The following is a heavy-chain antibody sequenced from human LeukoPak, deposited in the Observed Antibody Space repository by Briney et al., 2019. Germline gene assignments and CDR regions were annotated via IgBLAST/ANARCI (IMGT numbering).Heavy chain of an antibody. CDR1: GFTFDDYA. J-gene: IGHJ4*02. CDR2: ISGDGGST. CDR3: ANLQQLIDY. V-gene: IGHV3-43*02. D-gene: IGHD6-13*01. Sequence: GGSLRLSCAASGFTFDDYAMHWVRQAPGKGLEWVSLISGDGGSTYYADSVKGRFTISRDNSKNSLYLQMNSLRTEDTALYCFANLQQLIDYWGQGTLVTVSS.